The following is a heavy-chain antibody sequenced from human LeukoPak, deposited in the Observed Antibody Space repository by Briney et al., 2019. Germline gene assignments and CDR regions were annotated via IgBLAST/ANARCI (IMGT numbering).Heavy chain of an antibody. CDR3: ARDREITMTPLDY. Sequence: GASVKVSCKASGYTFTSCGISGVRQAPGQGLEWMGWISAYNGNTNYAQKLQRRVTMTTDTSTSTAYMELRSLRSDDTAVYYCARDREITMTPLDYWGQGTLVTVSS. V-gene: IGHV1-18*01. CDR1: GYTFTSCG. J-gene: IGHJ4*02. CDR2: ISAYNGNT. D-gene: IGHD3-22*01.